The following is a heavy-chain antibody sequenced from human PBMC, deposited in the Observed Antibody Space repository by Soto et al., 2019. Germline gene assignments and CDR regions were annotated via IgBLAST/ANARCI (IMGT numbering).Heavy chain of an antibody. V-gene: IGHV1-46*03. J-gene: IGHJ4*02. CDR3: ARVGSSWYGDY. CDR2: INPSGGNT. Sequence: QVQLVQSGAEVKKPGASVKVSCKASGYTFTNYYMHWVRQAPGQGLEWMGIINPSGGNTNYAQKFQGRVPRTRDTPTSTVYMELSSLRSEDTAVYYCARVGSSWYGDYWGQGTLVTVSS. CDR1: GYTFTNYY. D-gene: IGHD6-13*01.